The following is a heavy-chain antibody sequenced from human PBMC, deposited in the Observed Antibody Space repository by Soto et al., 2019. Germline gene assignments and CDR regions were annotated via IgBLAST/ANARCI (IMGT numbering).Heavy chain of an antibody. D-gene: IGHD3-10*01. CDR2: INAVKGDT. V-gene: IGHV1-3*01. Sequence: QVHLVQSGAEVKKPGASVNVSCKASGYTFTSYVIHWVRQAPGQSLEWMGRINAVKGDTQYSQKFQDRVTISRDTSVSTAYVERRSPRTEATAVYYSARQLGSLVRGNLVYFYAMDVWGQGTTDTVSS. CDR3: ARQLGSLVRGNLVYFYAMDV. J-gene: IGHJ6*02. CDR1: GYTFTSYV.